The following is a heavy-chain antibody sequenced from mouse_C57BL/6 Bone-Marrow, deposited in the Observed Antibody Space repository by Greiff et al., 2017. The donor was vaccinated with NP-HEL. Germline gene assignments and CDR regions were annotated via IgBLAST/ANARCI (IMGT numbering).Heavy chain of an antibody. Sequence: VKLMESGPGLVAPSQSLSITCTVSGFSLTSYGVDWVRQPPGKGLEWLGVIWGGGSTNYNSALMSRLSISKDNSKSQVFLKMISLQTDDTAMYYCAKRIYYGNYDYAMDYWGQGTSVTVSS. CDR2: IWGGGST. J-gene: IGHJ4*01. CDR1: GFSLTSYG. CDR3: AKRIYYGNYDYAMDY. V-gene: IGHV2-9*01. D-gene: IGHD2-1*01.